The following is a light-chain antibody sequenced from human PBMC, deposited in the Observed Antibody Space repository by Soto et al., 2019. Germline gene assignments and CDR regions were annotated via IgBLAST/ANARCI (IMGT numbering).Light chain of an antibody. CDR3: QRYGSSPLIN. V-gene: IGKV3-20*01. CDR1: QSVSSSS. J-gene: IGKJ5*01. Sequence: ETVLTPSPGTLSLSPVERAILYFISSQSVSSSSLAWYQQRPGQAPRLLIYGTSSRATGIPDRFSGSGSGTDFTLTISRLEPEDFAVYFCQRYGSSPLINCGQGTRREN. CDR2: GTS.